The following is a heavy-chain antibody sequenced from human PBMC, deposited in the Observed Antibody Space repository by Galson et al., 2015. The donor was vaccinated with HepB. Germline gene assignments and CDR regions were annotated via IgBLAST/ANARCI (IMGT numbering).Heavy chain of an antibody. D-gene: IGHD3-10*01. CDR2: ISSSSSYI. J-gene: IGHJ6*03. CDR3: ARDGRQMVRGAKGYYMDV. CDR1: GFTFSSYS. V-gene: IGHV3-21*01. Sequence: SLRLSCAASGFTFSSYSMNWVRQAPGKGLEWVSSISSSSSYIYYADSVKGRSTISRDNAKNSLYLQMNSLRAEDTAVYYCARDGRQMVRGAKGYYMDVWGKGTTVTVSS.